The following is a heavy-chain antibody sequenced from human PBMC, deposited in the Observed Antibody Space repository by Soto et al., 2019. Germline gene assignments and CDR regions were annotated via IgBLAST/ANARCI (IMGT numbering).Heavy chain of an antibody. V-gene: IGHV4-38-2*02. CDR2: IYHSGST. CDR3: AREDWYSSSSAVLGGVDY. Sequence: PSETLSLTCAVSGYSISSGYYWGWIRRPPGKGLEWIGSIYHSGSTYYNPSLKSRVTISVDTSKNQFSLKLSSVTAADTAVYYCAREDWYSSSSAVLGGVDYWGQGTLVTVSS. D-gene: IGHD6-6*01. CDR1: GYSISSGYY. J-gene: IGHJ4*02.